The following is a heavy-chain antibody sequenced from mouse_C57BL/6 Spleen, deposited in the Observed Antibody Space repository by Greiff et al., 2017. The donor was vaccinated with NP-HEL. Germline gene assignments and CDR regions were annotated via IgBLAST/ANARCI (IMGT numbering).Heavy chain of an antibody. J-gene: IGHJ2*01. V-gene: IGHV1-69*01. CDR3: AREGEGYFDY. CDR2: IDPSDSYT. Sequence: QVQLQQPGAELVMPGASVKLSCKASGYTFTSYWMHWVKQRPGQGLEWIGEIDPSDSYTNYNQKFKGKSTLTVDKSSSTAYMQLSSLTSEDSAVYYCAREGEGYFDYWGQGTTLTVSS. CDR1: GYTFTSYW.